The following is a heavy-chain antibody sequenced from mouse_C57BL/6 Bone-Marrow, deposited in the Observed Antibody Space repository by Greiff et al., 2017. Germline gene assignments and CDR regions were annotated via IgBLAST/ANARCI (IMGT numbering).Heavy chain of an antibody. J-gene: IGHJ3*01. V-gene: IGHV1-54*01. Sequence: VQLQQSGAELVRPGTSVKVSCKASGYAFTNYLIEWVKQRPGQGLEWIGVINPGSGGTNYNEKFKGKATLTADKSSSTAYMQLSSLTSEDSAVYFWARSATVVAPFAYWGQGTLVTVSA. D-gene: IGHD1-1*01. CDR1: GYAFTNYL. CDR2: INPGSGGT. CDR3: ARSATVVAPFAY.